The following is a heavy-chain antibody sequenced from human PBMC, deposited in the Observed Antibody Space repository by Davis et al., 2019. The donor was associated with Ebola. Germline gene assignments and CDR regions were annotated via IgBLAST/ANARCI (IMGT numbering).Heavy chain of an antibody. CDR3: ARHSGYDLVEDPFDY. V-gene: IGHV3-23*01. J-gene: IGHJ4*02. Sequence: GGSLRLSCAASGFTFSNYAMSWVRQAPGKGLEWVSGISGSVGNTYYADSVKGRFTISRDNSKNTLYLQMNSLRAEDTAVYYCARHSGYDLVEDPFDYWGQGTLVTVSS. D-gene: IGHD5-12*01. CDR2: ISGSVGNT. CDR1: GFTFSNYA.